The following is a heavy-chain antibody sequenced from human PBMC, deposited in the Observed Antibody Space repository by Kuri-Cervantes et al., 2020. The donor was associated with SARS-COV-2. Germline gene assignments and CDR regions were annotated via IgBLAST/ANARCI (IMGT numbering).Heavy chain of an antibody. D-gene: IGHD3-3*01. CDR1: GFTFSSYG. CDR3: VTWYDFWSGYSRGCFDY. CDR2: IRYDGSNK. J-gene: IGHJ4*02. V-gene: IGHV3-30*02. Sequence: GGSLRLSCAASGFTFSSYGMHWVRQAPGKGLEWVAFIRYDGSNKYYADSVKGRFTISRDNSKNTLYLQMNSLRAEDTAVYYCVTWYDFWSGYSRGCFDYWGQGTLVTVSS.